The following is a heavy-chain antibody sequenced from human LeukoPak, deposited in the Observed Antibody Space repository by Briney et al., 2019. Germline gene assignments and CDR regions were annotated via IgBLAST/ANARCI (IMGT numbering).Heavy chain of an antibody. D-gene: IGHD2-15*01. V-gene: IGHV3-30*18. CDR3: AKARALVVSASPDAFDI. J-gene: IGHJ3*02. Sequence: GGSLRPSCAASGFTFSSYAMSWVRQAPGKGLEWVAVISYDGTNDNYADSVKGRFSISRDNSKNTLYLQMNSLRVEDTAIYYCAKARALVVSASPDAFDIWGQGTMVTVSS. CDR2: ISYDGTND. CDR1: GFTFSSYA.